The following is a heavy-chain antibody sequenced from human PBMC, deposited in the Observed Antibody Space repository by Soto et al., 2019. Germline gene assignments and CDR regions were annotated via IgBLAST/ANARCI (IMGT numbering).Heavy chain of an antibody. CDR1: GYSFTDDY. Sequence: QVQVVPSGAEVKKPGASVTISCKTSGYSFTDDYLHWVRQAPGQGLEWVGWINPHSGSTNFAQKFLGRVSMTRDTSISTAYMELFSLTSDDTAIYYCARAVYCGDDCYSYGMDVWGQGTTVTVSS. CDR2: INPHSGST. CDR3: ARAVYCGDDCYSYGMDV. V-gene: IGHV1-2*02. D-gene: IGHD2-21*02. J-gene: IGHJ6*02.